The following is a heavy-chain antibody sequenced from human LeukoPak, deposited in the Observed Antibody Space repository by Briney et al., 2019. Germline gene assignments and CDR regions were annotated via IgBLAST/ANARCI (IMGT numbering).Heavy chain of an antibody. CDR1: GFTFTSCS. J-gene: IGHJ1*01. CDR3: ARELSGDGYNPLAF. Sequence: GGALRLSWAASGFTFTSCSLNWVRQTPGKGLEWVSSMSSDGSCIFYADSVKGRFTFSRDNAKKSLHLQMNSLRADDTAVYYCARELSGDGYNPLAFWGQGTMVTVSS. CDR2: MSSDGSCI. V-gene: IGHV3-21*01. D-gene: IGHD5-24*01.